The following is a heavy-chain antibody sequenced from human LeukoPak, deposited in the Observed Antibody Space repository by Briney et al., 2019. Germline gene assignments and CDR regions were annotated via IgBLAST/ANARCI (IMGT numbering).Heavy chain of an antibody. J-gene: IGHJ4*02. CDR2: INPNSGGT. V-gene: IGHV1-2*02. CDR3: ARDPLYSSSWYPTLNFDY. Sequence: ASVKVSCKASGYTFTGYYMHWVRQAPGQGLEWMGWINPNSGGTNYAQKFQGRVTMTRDTSISTAYMELSRLRSDDTAVYYCARDPLYSSSWYPTLNFDYWGQGTLVTVSS. CDR1: GYTFTGYY. D-gene: IGHD6-13*01.